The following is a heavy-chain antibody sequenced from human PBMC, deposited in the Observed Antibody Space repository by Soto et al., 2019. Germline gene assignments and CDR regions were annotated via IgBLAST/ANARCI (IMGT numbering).Heavy chain of an antibody. CDR3: ARGARFLEWSVRWFDP. CDR2: IYHSGST. D-gene: IGHD3-3*01. Sequence: QLQLQESGSGLVKPSQTLSLTCAVSGGSISSGGYSWSWIRQPPGKGLEWIGYIYHSGSTYYNPSLKSLVTISVDRSKNQFSLKLSSVTAADTAVYYCARGARFLEWSVRWFDPWGQGTLVTVSS. J-gene: IGHJ5*02. V-gene: IGHV4-30-2*01. CDR1: GGSISSGGYS.